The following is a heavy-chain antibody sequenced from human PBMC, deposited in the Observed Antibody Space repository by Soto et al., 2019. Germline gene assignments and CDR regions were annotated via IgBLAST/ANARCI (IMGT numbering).Heavy chain of an antibody. CDR2: ISGSGGST. Sequence: VQLLESGGGLVQPGGSLRLSCAASGFTFSSYAMTWVRQAPGKGLEWVSSISGSGGSTYYADSVKGRFTISRDNSKNTLYLQMNSLRAEDTAVYYCAKDQGYCSGGSCYDLNLFDYWGQGTLVTVSS. V-gene: IGHV3-23*01. D-gene: IGHD2-15*01. CDR3: AKDQGYCSGGSCYDLNLFDY. J-gene: IGHJ4*02. CDR1: GFTFSSYA.